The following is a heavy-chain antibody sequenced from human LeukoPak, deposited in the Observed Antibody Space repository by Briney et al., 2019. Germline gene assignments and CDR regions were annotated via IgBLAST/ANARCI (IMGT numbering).Heavy chain of an antibody. CDR3: ARPIDAYGSGSYRPDDAFDI. J-gene: IGHJ3*02. Sequence: ASVKVSCKASGYTFTSYAMHWVRQAPGQRLEWMGWINAGNGNTKYSQKFQGRVTMTRDTSTSTVYMELSSLRSEDTAVYYCARPIDAYGSGSYRPDDAFDIWGQGTMVTVSS. D-gene: IGHD3-10*01. CDR2: INAGNGNT. V-gene: IGHV1-3*01. CDR1: GYTFTSYA.